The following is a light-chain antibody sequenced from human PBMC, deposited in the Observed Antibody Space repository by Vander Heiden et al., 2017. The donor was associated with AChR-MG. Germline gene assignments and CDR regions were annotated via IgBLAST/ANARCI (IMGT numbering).Light chain of an antibody. J-gene: IGLJ3*02. V-gene: IGLV1-47*01. CDR1: SSNIGSNY. Sequence: QSVLTQPPSASGTPGQRVTISCSGTSSNIGSNYGYWYQQLPGTAPKLLIYRNNQRPSGVPDRLSGSKSDTSASLAISRLRSEDEADYYCAAWDDSLSVVVFGGGTKLTVL. CDR3: AAWDDSLSVVV. CDR2: RNN.